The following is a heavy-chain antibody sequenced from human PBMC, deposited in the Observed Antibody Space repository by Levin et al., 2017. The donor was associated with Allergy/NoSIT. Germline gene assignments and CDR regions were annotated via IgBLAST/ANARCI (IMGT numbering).Heavy chain of an antibody. Sequence: SETLSLTCAVYGGSFSGYYWSWIRQPPGKGLEWIGEINHSGSTNYNPSLKSRVTISVDTSKNQFSLKLSSVTAADTAVYYCARGRRSGHYCSSTSCYPGYFQHWGQGTLVTVSS. CDR3: ARGRRSGHYCSSTSCYPGYFQH. D-gene: IGHD2-2*01. V-gene: IGHV4-34*01. J-gene: IGHJ1*01. CDR2: INHSGST. CDR1: GGSFSGYY.